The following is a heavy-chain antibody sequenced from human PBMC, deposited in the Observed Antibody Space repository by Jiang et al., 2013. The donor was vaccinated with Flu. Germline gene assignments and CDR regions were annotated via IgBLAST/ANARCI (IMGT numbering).Heavy chain of an antibody. CDR3: ARDSGVTAIPLDY. J-gene: IGHJ4*02. V-gene: IGHV3-33*01. CDR2: IWYDGSNK. Sequence: AASGFAFSSYGMHWVRQAPGKGLEWVAVIWYDGSNKYYADSVKGRFTISRDNSKNTLYLQMNSLRAEDTAVYYCARDSGVTAIPLDYWGQGTLVTVSS. D-gene: IGHD2-21*02. CDR1: GFAFSSYG.